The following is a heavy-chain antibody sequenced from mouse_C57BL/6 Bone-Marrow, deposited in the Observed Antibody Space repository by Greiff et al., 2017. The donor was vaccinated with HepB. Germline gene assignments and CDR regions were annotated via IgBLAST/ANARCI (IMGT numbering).Heavy chain of an antibody. CDR1: GYTFTSYW. V-gene: IGHV1-64*01. Sequence: QVQLQQPGAELVKPGASVKLSCKASGYTFTSYWIHWVKQRPGQGLEWIGMIHPNSGSTNYNEKFKSKATLTVDKSSSTAYMQLSSLTSEDSAVYYCAFNWSYAMDYWGQGTSVTVSS. CDR3: AFNWSYAMDY. J-gene: IGHJ4*01. D-gene: IGHD4-1*01. CDR2: IHPNSGST.